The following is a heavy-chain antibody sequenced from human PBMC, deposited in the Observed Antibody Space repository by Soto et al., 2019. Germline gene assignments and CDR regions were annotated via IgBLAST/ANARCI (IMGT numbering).Heavy chain of an antibody. Sequence: GGSLRLSCAASGFTFSSYSMNWVRQAPGKGLEWVSYISSSSSTIYYADSVKGRFTISRDNAKNSLYLQMNSLRAEDTAVYYCARDTPSSGWSSGAEYFQHWGQGTLVTVSS. CDR1: GFTFSSYS. CDR2: ISSSSSTI. J-gene: IGHJ1*01. D-gene: IGHD6-19*01. CDR3: ARDTPSSGWSSGAEYFQH. V-gene: IGHV3-48*01.